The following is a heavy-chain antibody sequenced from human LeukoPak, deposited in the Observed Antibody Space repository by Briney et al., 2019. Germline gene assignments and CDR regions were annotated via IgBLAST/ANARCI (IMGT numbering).Heavy chain of an antibody. D-gene: IGHD3-22*01. CDR1: GGSISSSSYY. V-gene: IGHV4-39*01. CDR3: VKQYYYDRIDY. CDR2: IYHSGST. J-gene: IGHJ4*02. Sequence: SETLSLTCTVSGGSISSSSYYWGWIRQPPGKGLEWIGSIYHSGSTYYNPSLKSRVTISVDTSKNQFSLKLSSVTAADTAVYYCVKQYYYDRIDYWGQGTLVTVSS.